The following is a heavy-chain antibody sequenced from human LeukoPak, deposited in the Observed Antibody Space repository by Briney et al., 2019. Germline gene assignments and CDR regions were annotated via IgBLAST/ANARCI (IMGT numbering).Heavy chain of an antibody. J-gene: IGHJ4*02. CDR1: GFTFSNYT. CDR2: ISNDGTPK. D-gene: IGHD6-19*01. Sequence: PGGSLRLSCGVSGFTFSNYTMPWVSQAPDKGLEWVALISNDGTPKYYADSVRGRFTISRDNSKNTLHLQMHTLRGEDTAVYFCARGSSGWLTLFDYWGQGSLVTVSS. V-gene: IGHV3-30-3*01. CDR3: ARGSSGWLTLFDY.